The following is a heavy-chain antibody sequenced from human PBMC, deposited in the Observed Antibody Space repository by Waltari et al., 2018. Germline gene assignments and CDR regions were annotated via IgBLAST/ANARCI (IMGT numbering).Heavy chain of an antibody. CDR3: ARDPGPIVGAPDF. CDR1: GYAFNVYH. CDR2: IKPKNGDT. Sequence: QVPLVQSGTEVKITVASVRVPCQPSGYAFNVYHLYWVRLTPGQGFEWMGWIKPKNGDTSYAQNFLGRVTMTRDTSINTAYMDLSGLRSDDAAVFYCARDPGPIVGAPDFWGQGTLVTVSS. D-gene: IGHD1-26*01. V-gene: IGHV1-2*02. J-gene: IGHJ4*02.